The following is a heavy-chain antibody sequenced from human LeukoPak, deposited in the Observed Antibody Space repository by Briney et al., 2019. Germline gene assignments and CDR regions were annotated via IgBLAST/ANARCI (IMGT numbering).Heavy chain of an antibody. D-gene: IGHD6-19*01. J-gene: IGHJ1*01. V-gene: IGHV3-48*04. CDR1: GFSFSSYS. CDR2: INSGGNTI. CDR3: ARENRDNGWS. Sequence: SGGSLRLSCTASGFSFSSYSMNWVRQAPGKGLERVSYINSGGNTIHYAGSVKGRFTISRDNARNSLYLQMNSLRVEDTAFYYCARENRDNGWSWGQGTLVTVSS.